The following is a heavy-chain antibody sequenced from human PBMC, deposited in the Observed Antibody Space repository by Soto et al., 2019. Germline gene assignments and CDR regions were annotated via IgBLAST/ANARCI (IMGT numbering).Heavy chain of an antibody. J-gene: IGHJ6*02. Sequence: SETLSLTCAVYGGSFSGYYWSWIRQPPGKGLGWIGEINHSGSTNYNPSLKSRVTISVDTSKNQFSLTLSSVTAADTAVYYCARGRRYDFWSGPFGSYGMDVWGQGTTVTVSS. V-gene: IGHV4-34*01. CDR2: INHSGST. CDR3: ARGRRYDFWSGPFGSYGMDV. D-gene: IGHD3-3*01. CDR1: GGSFSGYY.